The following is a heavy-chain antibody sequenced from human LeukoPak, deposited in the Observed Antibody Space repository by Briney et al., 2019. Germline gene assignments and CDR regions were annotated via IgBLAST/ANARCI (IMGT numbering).Heavy chain of an antibody. CDR1: GFTFSSYS. CDR3: ARDEVTTLVTEYVQH. D-gene: IGHD4-23*01. J-gene: IGHJ1*01. CDR2: ISSNSSYI. V-gene: IGHV3-21*04. Sequence: GGSLRLSCAASGFTFSSYSMNWVRQAPGKGLEWVSSISSNSSYIYYADSVKGRFTISRDNAKNSLYLQMNSLRAEYTAVYYFARDEVTTLVTEYVQHWGQGTLVTVSS.